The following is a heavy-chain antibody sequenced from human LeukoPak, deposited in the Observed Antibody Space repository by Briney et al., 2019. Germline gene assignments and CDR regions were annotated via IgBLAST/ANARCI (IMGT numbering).Heavy chain of an antibody. CDR1: GGSISSSSYY. CDR3: ARVSGYYYLKDFDI. Sequence: SETLSLTCTVSGGSISSSSYYWGWIRQPPGKGLEWIVSIYYSGSTYYNPSLKSRVTISVDTSKNQFSLKLSSVTAADTAVYYCARVSGYYYLKDFDIWGQGTMVTVSS. D-gene: IGHD3-22*01. V-gene: IGHV4-39*07. CDR2: IYYSGST. J-gene: IGHJ3*02.